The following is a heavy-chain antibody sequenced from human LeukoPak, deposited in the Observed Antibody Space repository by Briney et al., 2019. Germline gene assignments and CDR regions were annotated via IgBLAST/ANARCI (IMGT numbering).Heavy chain of an antibody. CDR3: AAGLHGGGYHLDY. D-gene: IGHD1-26*01. Sequence: TSVKVSCKASGFTFTSSAMQWVRQARGQRLEWIGWIVVGSGNTNYAQKFQERVTITRDMSTGTAYMELSSLRSEDTAVYYCAAGLHGGGYHLDYWGQGTLVTVSS. CDR1: GFTFTSSA. CDR2: IVVGSGNT. J-gene: IGHJ4*02. V-gene: IGHV1-58*02.